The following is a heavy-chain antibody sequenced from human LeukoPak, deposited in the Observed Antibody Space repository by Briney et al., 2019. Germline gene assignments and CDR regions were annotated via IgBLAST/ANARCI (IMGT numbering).Heavy chain of an antibody. CDR2: ISPNSGGT. V-gene: IGHV1-2*02. CDR1: GYDFTGFF. J-gene: IGHJ3*02. D-gene: IGHD4-23*01. Sequence: GASVKVSCKASGYDFTGFFMHWVRQAPGQGLEWMVWISPNSGGTNYAQKFQGRVTMTRDTSISTAYMELNRLTSDDTAVYYCARDGNFDIWGQGTVVTVSS. CDR3: ARDGNFDI.